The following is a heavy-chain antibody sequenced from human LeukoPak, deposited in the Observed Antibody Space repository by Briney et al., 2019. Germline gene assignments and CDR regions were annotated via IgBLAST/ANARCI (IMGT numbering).Heavy chain of an antibody. CDR3: ARLKWELLYFDY. Sequence: PGGSLRLSCAASGFTVSSNYMSWVRQAPGKGLEWVSVIYSGGSTYYADSVKGRFTISRDNSKNTLYLQMNSLRAEDTAVYYCARLKWELLYFDYWGQGTLVTVSS. V-gene: IGHV3-53*01. CDR1: GFTVSSNY. D-gene: IGHD1-26*01. J-gene: IGHJ4*02. CDR2: IYSGGST.